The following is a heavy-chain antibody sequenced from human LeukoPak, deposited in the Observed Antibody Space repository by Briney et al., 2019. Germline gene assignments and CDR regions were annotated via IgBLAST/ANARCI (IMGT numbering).Heavy chain of an antibody. CDR2: INTYNGNT. D-gene: IGHD6-13*01. Sequence: GASVTGSCKASGYNFDKFGIAWVRQAPGQGLEWMGWINTYNGNTKYAHQIQGRVTMTRDTSTSTVYMELRSLRSDDTAVYFCARDTPQHLKRFDYWGQGTQVTVSS. CDR3: ARDTPQHLKRFDY. CDR1: GYNFDKFG. V-gene: IGHV1-18*01. J-gene: IGHJ4*02.